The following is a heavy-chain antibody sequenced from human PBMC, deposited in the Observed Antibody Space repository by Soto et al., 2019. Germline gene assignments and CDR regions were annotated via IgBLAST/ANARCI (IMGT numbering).Heavy chain of an antibody. Sequence: QVRLVQSGPEVKTPGASVRVSCKSSGYTFGAYYIHWVRQAPGQGLEWMGWVSPLSGGTNIAQRLQSRLDLTNDASITTVFMELSSLRSDDTALYFCAREFYSGDLGLDRWGQGTTVSVS. V-gene: IGHV1-2*02. CDR2: VSPLSGGT. CDR1: GYTFGAYY. J-gene: IGHJ6*02. CDR3: AREFYSGDLGLDR. D-gene: IGHD2-21*01.